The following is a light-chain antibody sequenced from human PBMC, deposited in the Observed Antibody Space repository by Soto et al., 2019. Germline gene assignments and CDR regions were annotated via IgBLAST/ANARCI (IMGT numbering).Light chain of an antibody. CDR1: SSDVGSYNL. Sequence: QSALTQPASVSGSPGQSITISCTGTSSDVGSYNLVSWYQQHPGKAPKRMIYEVSKRPSGVSNRFSGCKSGNTASLTVSGLQAEDEADYYRCSYAGSGVFGGGTKLTVL. CDR2: EVS. CDR3: CSYAGSGV. J-gene: IGLJ3*02. V-gene: IGLV2-23*02.